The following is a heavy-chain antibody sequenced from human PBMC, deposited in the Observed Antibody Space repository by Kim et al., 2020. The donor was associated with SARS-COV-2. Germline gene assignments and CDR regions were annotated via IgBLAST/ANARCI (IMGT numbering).Heavy chain of an antibody. J-gene: IGHJ5*02. V-gene: IGHV1-3*01. CDR1: GYTFTSYA. D-gene: IGHD3-10*01. CDR2: INAGNGNT. Sequence: ASVKVSCKASGYTFTSYAMHWVRQAPGQRLEWMGWINAGNGNTKYSQKFQGRVTITRDTSASTAYMELSSLRSEDTAVYYCASSVTMVRGVIITGNWFYPWGQGTLVTVSS. CDR3: ASSVTMVRGVIITGNWFYP.